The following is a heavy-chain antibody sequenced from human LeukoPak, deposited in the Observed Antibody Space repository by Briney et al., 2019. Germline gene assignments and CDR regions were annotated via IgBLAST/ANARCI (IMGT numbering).Heavy chain of an antibody. CDR3: ARGPPYGARSDFFDY. V-gene: IGHV3-7*01. Sequence: GGSLRLSCAASGFTFSNYWMSWVRQAPGKVLEWVASVKKDVDKKDYVDSLKDRFTISRDNGKNSLYLQMNSLRAEDTAVYYCARGPPYGARSDFFDYWGQGTLVTVSS. CDR2: VKKDVDKK. CDR1: GFTFSNYW. J-gene: IGHJ4*02. D-gene: IGHD3-10*01.